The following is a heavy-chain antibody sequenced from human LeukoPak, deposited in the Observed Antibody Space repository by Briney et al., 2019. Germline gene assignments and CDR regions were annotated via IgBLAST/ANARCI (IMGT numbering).Heavy chain of an antibody. J-gene: IGHJ4*02. CDR3: ARTYYYDSSGYYYH. V-gene: IGHV3-48*03. CDR1: GFTFSSYE. D-gene: IGHD3-22*01. CDR2: ISSSGSTI. Sequence: GGSLRLSCAASGFTFSSYEMNWVRQAPGKGLEWVSYISSSGSTIYYADSVKGRFTISRDNAKNSLYLQMNSLRAEDTAVYYCARTYYYDSSGYYYHWGQGTLVTVSS.